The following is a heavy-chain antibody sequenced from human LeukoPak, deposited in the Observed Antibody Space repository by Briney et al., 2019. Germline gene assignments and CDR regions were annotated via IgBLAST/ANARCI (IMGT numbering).Heavy chain of an antibody. Sequence: GGSLRLSCAASGFTFSSYGMHWVRQAPGKGLEWVAFIRYDGSNKYYADSVKGRFTISRDNSKNTLSLQMNSLRAEDTAVYYCARDPGYSSSWYYFDYWGQGTLVTVSS. CDR3: ARDPGYSSSWYYFDY. CDR2: IRYDGSNK. D-gene: IGHD6-13*01. J-gene: IGHJ4*02. V-gene: IGHV3-30*02. CDR1: GFTFSSYG.